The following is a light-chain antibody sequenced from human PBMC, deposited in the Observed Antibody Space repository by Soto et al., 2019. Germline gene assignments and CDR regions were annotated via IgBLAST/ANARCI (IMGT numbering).Light chain of an antibody. J-gene: IGLJ2*01. Sequence: QTVVTQPASVSGSPGQSITISCTGTRSDIGAHNFVSWYQQHPGEAPKLTLYDVNIRPSGVSNRFSGSKSGNTASLTISGLQAEDEADYYCTSWTTSTTMIFGGGTKLTVL. V-gene: IGLV2-14*03. CDR3: TSWTTSTTMI. CDR2: DVN. CDR1: RSDIGAHNF.